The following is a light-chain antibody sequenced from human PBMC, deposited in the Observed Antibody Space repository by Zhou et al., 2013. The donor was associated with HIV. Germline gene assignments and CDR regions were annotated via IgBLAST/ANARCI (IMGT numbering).Light chain of an antibody. V-gene: IGKV1-5*03. Sequence: IQMTQSPSIVSASPGHRVTITCRANETVGRSLAWYQQKLGKAPTLLIYQTSSLDKGVPSRFSGSGSGTEFTLTIAGLQPEDLATYYCQQYQSFVLSFGGGTKVDIK. J-gene: IGKJ4*01. CDR3: QQYQSFVLS. CDR1: ETVGRS. CDR2: QTS.